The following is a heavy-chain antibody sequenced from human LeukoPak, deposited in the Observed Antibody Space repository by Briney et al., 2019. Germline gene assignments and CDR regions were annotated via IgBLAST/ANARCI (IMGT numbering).Heavy chain of an antibody. Sequence: GGSLRLSCAASGFTFSSYEMNWVRQAPGKGLEWVSYISSSGSTIYYADSVKGRFTISRDNAKNSLYLQMNSLRAEDTAVYYCARDSSGWSSFDYWGQGTLVTVSS. V-gene: IGHV3-48*03. CDR2: ISSSGSTI. CDR1: GFTFSSYE. CDR3: ARDSSGWSSFDY. D-gene: IGHD6-19*01. J-gene: IGHJ4*02.